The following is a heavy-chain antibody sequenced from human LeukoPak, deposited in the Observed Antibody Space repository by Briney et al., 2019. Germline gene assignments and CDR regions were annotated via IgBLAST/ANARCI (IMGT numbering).Heavy chain of an antibody. CDR3: AKDSKSMDRGFDY. CDR1: GFTFDDYA. CDR2: ISWDGGST. V-gene: IGHV3-43D*03. Sequence: PGRSLRLSCAASGFTFDDYAMHWVRQAPGKGLEWVSGISWDGGSTYYADSVKGRFTISRDNSKNSLYLQMNSLRAEDTALYYCAKDSKSMDRGFDYWGQGTLVTVSS. D-gene: IGHD3-10*01. J-gene: IGHJ4*02.